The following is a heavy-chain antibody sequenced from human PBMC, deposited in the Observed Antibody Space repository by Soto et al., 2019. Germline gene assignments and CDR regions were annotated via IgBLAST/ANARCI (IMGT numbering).Heavy chain of an antibody. CDR3: ARDSSLVVGDSGGWFDP. J-gene: IGHJ5*02. Sequence: QVQLVESGGGLSSPGGSLRLPWAPSDLTFSDYNLGWFAKVPGKGREWISYISISGSTIYYADSVKGRFTISRDNAKNSLYLQMNSLRAEDTAVYYCARDSSLVVGDSGGWFDPWGQGTLVTVSS. D-gene: IGHD1-26*01. V-gene: IGHV3-11*01. CDR2: ISISGSTI. CDR1: DLTFSDYN.